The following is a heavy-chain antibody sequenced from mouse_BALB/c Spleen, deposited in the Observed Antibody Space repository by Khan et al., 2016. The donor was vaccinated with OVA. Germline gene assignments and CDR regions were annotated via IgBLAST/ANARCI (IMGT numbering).Heavy chain of an antibody. Sequence: QVQLKESGAELARPGASVKMSRKASGYTFTSHTMHWVKQRPGQGLEWIGYINPRSGYTNYNQKFNDKATLTADKSSSTAYMQLSSLTSEDSAVYYCARRTTEYAMDYWGQGTSVTVSS. CDR3: ARRTTEYAMDY. J-gene: IGHJ4*01. V-gene: IGHV1-4*01. CDR2: INPRSGYT. CDR1: GYTFTSHT. D-gene: IGHD2-14*01.